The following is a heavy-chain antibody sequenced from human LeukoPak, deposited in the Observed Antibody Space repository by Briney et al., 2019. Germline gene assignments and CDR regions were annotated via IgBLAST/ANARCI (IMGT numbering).Heavy chain of an antibody. Sequence: PGGSLRLSCAASGFTFSSYGMHWVRQAPGKGLEWVAVISYDGSNKYYADSVKGRFTISRDNSKNTLYLQMNSLRAEETAVYYCAKDLDSSFLDYWGQGTLVTVSS. CDR2: ISYDGSNK. V-gene: IGHV3-30*18. CDR1: GFTFSSYG. CDR3: AKDLDSSFLDY. D-gene: IGHD6-6*01. J-gene: IGHJ4*02.